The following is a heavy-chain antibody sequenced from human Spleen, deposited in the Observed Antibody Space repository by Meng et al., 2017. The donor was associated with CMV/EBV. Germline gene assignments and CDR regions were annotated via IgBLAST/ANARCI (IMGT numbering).Heavy chain of an antibody. D-gene: IGHD2-2*02. Sequence: GESLKISCAASGFTFSYYWMSWVRQAPGKGLEWISYISSSGTTIYYADSVQGRFTVSRDNAMNSLYLQMNSLRAEDTAIYYCARGFTAVIPAAIDFWGQGTPVTVSS. CDR1: GFTFSYYW. CDR2: ISSSGTTI. CDR3: ARGFTAVIPAAIDF. J-gene: IGHJ4*02. V-gene: IGHV3-48*04.